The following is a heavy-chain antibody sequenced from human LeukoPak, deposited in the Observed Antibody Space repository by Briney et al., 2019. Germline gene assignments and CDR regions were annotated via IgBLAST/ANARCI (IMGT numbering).Heavy chain of an antibody. D-gene: IGHD3-10*01. CDR3: ARDYERIIMVRGVPLSPQTVFDP. J-gene: IGHJ5*02. V-gene: IGHV1-24*01. CDR2: FDPEDGET. CDR1: GYTLTELS. Sequence: ASVKVSCKVSGYTLTELSMHWVRQAPGKGLEWMGGFDPEDGETIYAQKFQGRVTMTEDTSTDTAYMELSSLRSEDTAVYYCARDYERIIMVRGVPLSPQTVFDPWGQGTLVTVSS.